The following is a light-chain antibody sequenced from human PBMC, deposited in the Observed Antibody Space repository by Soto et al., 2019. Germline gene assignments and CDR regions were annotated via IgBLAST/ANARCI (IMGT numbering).Light chain of an antibody. CDR2: EVT. V-gene: IGLV2-8*01. Sequence: QSVLTQLPSASGSPGQSVTISCTGTSSDVGGYNYVSWYQQHPGKAPKLMIYEVTKRPSGVPDRFSGSKSGNTASLTVSGLQAEDEAVYYCSSYAGSNQAVVFGGGTKVTVL. J-gene: IGLJ2*01. CDR1: SSDVGGYNY. CDR3: SSYAGSNQAVV.